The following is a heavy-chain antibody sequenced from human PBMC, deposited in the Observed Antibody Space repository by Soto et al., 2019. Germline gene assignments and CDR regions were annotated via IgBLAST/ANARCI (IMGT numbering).Heavy chain of an antibody. Sequence: EVQLLESGGGLVQPGGSLRLSCAASGFTFSSHAMSWVRQAPGKGLEWVSYTIESRGRSYHADSVRGRFTIPRDNSKNPLYLQMHSPRAAATAIYYCAKDKMAQWLVGGYYDYGGQGALVTVSS. V-gene: IGHV3-23*01. CDR2: TIESRGRS. CDR1: GFTFSSHA. D-gene: IGHD6-19*01. J-gene: IGHJ4*02. CDR3: AKDKMAQWLVGGYYDY.